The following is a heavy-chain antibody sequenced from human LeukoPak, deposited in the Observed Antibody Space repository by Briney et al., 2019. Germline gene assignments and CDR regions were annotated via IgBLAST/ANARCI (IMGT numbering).Heavy chain of an antibody. V-gene: IGHV4-61*02. CDR3: ARQTFGALYFDS. Sequence: SETLSLTCIVSGGSISRGSYYWNWIRQPAGKGLEWMGRVYNSGSTNYNPSLKSRVTISTDMSKNQFSLKLSSVTAADTAVYYCARQTFGALYFDSWGQGALVPVSS. CDR2: VYNSGST. J-gene: IGHJ4*02. CDR1: GGSISRGSYY. D-gene: IGHD3-10*01.